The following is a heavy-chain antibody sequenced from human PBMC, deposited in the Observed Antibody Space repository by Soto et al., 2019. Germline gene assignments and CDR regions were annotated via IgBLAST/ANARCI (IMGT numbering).Heavy chain of an antibody. V-gene: IGHV1-24*01. CDR3: ASAKHGYNYEAFDY. CDR1: GYTLTELS. D-gene: IGHD5-18*01. J-gene: IGHJ4*02. CDR2: FDPEDGET. Sequence: ASVKVSCKVSGYTLTELSMHWVRQAPGKGLEWMGGFDPEDGETIYAQKFQGRVTMTEDTSTSTAYMELSSLRSEDTAVYYCASAKHGYNYEAFDYWGQGTLVTVSS.